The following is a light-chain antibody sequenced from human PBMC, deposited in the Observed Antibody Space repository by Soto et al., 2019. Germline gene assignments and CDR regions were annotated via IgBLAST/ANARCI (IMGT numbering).Light chain of an antibody. CDR2: EVT. Sequence: QSVLPQPASVSGSPGQSIAISCTGTSSDVGGYDYVSWYQQHPDKAPKLMIYEVTKRPSWVSNRFSGSKSGNTASLTISGLQPEDEADYYCSSHTSGSTRVFGSGTKVTVL. J-gene: IGLJ1*01. V-gene: IGLV2-14*01. CDR1: SSDVGGYDY. CDR3: SSHTSGSTRV.